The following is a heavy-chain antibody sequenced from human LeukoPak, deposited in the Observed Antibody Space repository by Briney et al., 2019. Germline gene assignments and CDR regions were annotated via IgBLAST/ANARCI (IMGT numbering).Heavy chain of an antibody. Sequence: ASVKVSCKVSGYTLTELSMYWVRQAPGKGLEWMGGFDPEDGETIYAQKFQGRVTMTEDTSTDTAYMELSSLRSEDTAVYYCATPRGYYYGSGSYNYWGQGTLVTVSS. D-gene: IGHD3-10*01. CDR3: ATPRGYYYGSGSYNY. V-gene: IGHV1-24*01. CDR2: FDPEDGET. CDR1: GYTLTELS. J-gene: IGHJ4*02.